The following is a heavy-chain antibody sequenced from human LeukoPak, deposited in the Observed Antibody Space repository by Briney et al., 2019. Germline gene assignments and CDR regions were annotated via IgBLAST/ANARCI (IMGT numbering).Heavy chain of an antibody. J-gene: IGHJ4*02. V-gene: IGHV3-23*01. D-gene: IGHD6-19*01. Sequence: GVSLRLSCAASGFTFSSYAMSWVCQAPGKGLEWVSAISGSGGTTYYADSVKGRFTISRDNSKNTLYLQMNGLRAEDTAVYYCAKRAPQWLAQLDYWGQGTLVTVSS. CDR2: ISGSGGTT. CDR1: GFTFSSYA. CDR3: AKRAPQWLAQLDY.